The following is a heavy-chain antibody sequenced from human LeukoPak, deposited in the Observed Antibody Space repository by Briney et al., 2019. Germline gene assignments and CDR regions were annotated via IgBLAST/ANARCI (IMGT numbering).Heavy chain of an antibody. CDR1: GGSISSSSYY. J-gene: IGHJ4*02. Sequence: ETLSLTCTVSGGSISSSSYYWGWIRQPPGKGLEWVANIKQDGSEKYYVDSVKGRFTISRDNAKNSLYLEMNSLRAEDTAVYYRAREVGFCDYWGQGTLVTVSS. CDR2: IKQDGSEK. CDR3: AREVGFCDY. D-gene: IGHD3-10*01. V-gene: IGHV3-7*01.